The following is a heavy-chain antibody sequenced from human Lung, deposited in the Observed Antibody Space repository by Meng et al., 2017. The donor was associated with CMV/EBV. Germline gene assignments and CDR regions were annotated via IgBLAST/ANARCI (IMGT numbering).Heavy chain of an antibody. Sequence: GESXKISCAASGFTFSSYAMTWVRQAPGKGLEWVSSVSGSGSSTYYASSLRGRLTISRDNSKNTLFLQINSLTIADTVVYYCARGFSQYSTQNFVDPWGQWTLVTVSS. CDR2: VSGSGSST. CDR3: ARGFSQYSTQNFVDP. V-gene: IGHV3-23*01. J-gene: IGHJ5*02. CDR1: GFTFSSYA. D-gene: IGHD6-13*01.